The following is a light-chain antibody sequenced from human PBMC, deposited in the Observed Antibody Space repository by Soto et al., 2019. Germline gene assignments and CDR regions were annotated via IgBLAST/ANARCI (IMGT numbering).Light chain of an antibody. CDR2: QVT. J-gene: IGLJ1*01. V-gene: IGLV2-14*01. CDR3: SLYTDGCNYV. Sequence: QSALTQPASVSGSPGQSITISCTGTSSDLAIYNYISCYQRPPGKAPSLMIYQVTNRSLGVSNRFSGSRSCNTASRNISGLQAEDEADYYCSLYTDGCNYVFGTGSKVS. CDR1: SSDLAIYNY.